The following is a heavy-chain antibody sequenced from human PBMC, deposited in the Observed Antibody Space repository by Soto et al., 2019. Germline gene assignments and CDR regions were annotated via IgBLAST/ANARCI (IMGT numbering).Heavy chain of an antibody. D-gene: IGHD6-6*01. CDR2: IYSVGTT. CDR1: GFTVGNNY. J-gene: IGHJ5*02. Sequence: EVQLVESGGSLVQPGGSLRLSCVASGFTVGNNYMSWVRQAPGKGLEWVSLIYSVGTTHYADSVRGRSTISRDSSKNTLYLEMKSLRREDTAIYYCMNRPRAWGQGTLVTVSS. V-gene: IGHV3-66*01. CDR3: MNRPRA.